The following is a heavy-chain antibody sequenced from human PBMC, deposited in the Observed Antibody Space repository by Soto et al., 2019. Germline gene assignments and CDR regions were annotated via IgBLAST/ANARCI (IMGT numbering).Heavy chain of an antibody. Sequence: QVQLVQSVAEVKKPGSSVKVSCKASGGTFSSYAISWVRQAPGQGLEWMGGIIPIFGTAIYAQKFQGRVTITKDETTSTAYMELSSLRSEDTAVYYCARDPHLYSSSSFYYGMDVWGKGTTVSVS. D-gene: IGHD6-6*01. V-gene: IGHV1-69*01. CDR1: GGTFSSYA. CDR3: ARDPHLYSSSSFYYGMDV. CDR2: IIPIFGTA. J-gene: IGHJ6*04.